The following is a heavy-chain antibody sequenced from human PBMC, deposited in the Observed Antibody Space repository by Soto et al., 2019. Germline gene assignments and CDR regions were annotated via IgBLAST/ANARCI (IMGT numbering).Heavy chain of an antibody. V-gene: IGHV3-7*03. CDR1: GFTFSSYW. Sequence: EVQLVESGGGLVQPGGSLRLSCAASGFTFSSYWMSWVRQAPGKGLEWVANIKQDGSEKYYVDSVKGRFTISRDNSKNTLFLQMNSLRAEDTAVYYCAKSLNTATSFDYWGQGTLVTVSS. CDR2: IKQDGSEK. CDR3: AKSLNTATSFDY. J-gene: IGHJ4*02.